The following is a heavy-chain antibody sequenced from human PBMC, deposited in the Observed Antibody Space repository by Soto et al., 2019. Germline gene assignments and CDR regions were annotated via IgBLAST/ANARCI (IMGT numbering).Heavy chain of an antibody. D-gene: IGHD6-19*01. Sequence: ETLSLTCGVSGGTIRSPDWWTWVRQPPGKGLEWIGEIFQSGSTNYTPSLESRVTISVDKSKNQFSLTLTSVTAADTAVYFCARGRGRYSSGWSWFDPWGQGILVTVSS. CDR2: IFQSGST. CDR1: GGTIRSPDW. V-gene: IGHV4-4*01. CDR3: ARGRGRYSSGWSWFDP. J-gene: IGHJ5*02.